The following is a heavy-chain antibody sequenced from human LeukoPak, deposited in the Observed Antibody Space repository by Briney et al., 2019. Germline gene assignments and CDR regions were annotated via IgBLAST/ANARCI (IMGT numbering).Heavy chain of an antibody. D-gene: IGHD4-17*01. V-gene: IGHV1-2*02. CDR2: MNPNSGGT. J-gene: IGHJ4*02. CDR1: GYTFTSYD. CDR3: ARDLGGDYQFYFDY. Sequence: ASVKVSCKASGYTFTSYDMNWVRQATGQGLEWMGWMNPNSGGTNYAQKFQGRVTMTRDTSISTAYMELSRLRSDDTAVYYCARDLGGDYQFYFDYWGQGTLVTVSS.